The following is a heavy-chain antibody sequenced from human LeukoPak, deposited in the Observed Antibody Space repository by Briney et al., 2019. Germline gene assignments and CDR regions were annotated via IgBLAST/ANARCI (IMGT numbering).Heavy chain of an antibody. Sequence: SETLSLTCTVSGGSISSYFWSWIRQPPGKGLEWIGYISYIGSPSYNPSLKSRVTISVDTSKNQFSLKLSSVTAADTAVYYCARDPAVSGTKFDYWGQGTLVTVSS. D-gene: IGHD6-19*01. J-gene: IGHJ4*02. V-gene: IGHV4-59*01. CDR1: GGSISSYF. CDR3: ARDPAVSGTKFDY. CDR2: ISYIGSP.